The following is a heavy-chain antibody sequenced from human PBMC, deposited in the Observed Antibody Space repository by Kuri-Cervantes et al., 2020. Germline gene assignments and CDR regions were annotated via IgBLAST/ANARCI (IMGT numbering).Heavy chain of an antibody. Sequence: SETLSLTCTVSGGSVSSGSYYWSWIRQPPGKGLEWIGSIYHSGSAYYNPSLKSRVTISVDTSKNQFSLKLSSVTAADTAVYYCVRGRNWYFDLWGRGTLVTVSS. CDR3: VRGRNWYFDL. V-gene: IGHV4-39*07. CDR1: GGSVSSGSYY. J-gene: IGHJ2*01. CDR2: IYHSGSA.